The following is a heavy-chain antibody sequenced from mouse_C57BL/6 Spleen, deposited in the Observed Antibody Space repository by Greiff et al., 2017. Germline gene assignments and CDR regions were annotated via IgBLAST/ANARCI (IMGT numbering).Heavy chain of an antibody. J-gene: IGHJ1*03. D-gene: IGHD1-1*01. CDR1: GYSFTDYN. V-gene: IGHV1-39*01. CDR2: INPNYGTT. CDR3: ARENYGSSEDWYFDV. Sequence: EVKLQESGPELVKPGASVKISCKASGYSFTDYNMNWVKQSNGKSLEWIGVINPNYGTTSYNQKFKGKATLTVDQSSSTAYMQLNSLTSEDSAVYYCARENYGSSEDWYFDVWGTGTTVTVSS.